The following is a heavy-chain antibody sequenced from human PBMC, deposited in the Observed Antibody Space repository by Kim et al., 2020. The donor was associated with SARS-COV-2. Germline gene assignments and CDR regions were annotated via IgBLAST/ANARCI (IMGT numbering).Heavy chain of an antibody. J-gene: IGHJ4*02. Sequence: GGSLRLSCAASGFTFSSYAMSWVRQAPGKGLEWVSVIYSGGSSTYYADSVKGRFTISRDNSKNTRYLQMNSLRAEDTAVYYCAKDGKGYIVGAFDYWGQGTLVTVSS. V-gene: IGHV3-23*03. CDR3: AKDGKGYIVGAFDY. D-gene: IGHD1-26*01. CDR2: IYSGGSST. CDR1: GFTFSSYA.